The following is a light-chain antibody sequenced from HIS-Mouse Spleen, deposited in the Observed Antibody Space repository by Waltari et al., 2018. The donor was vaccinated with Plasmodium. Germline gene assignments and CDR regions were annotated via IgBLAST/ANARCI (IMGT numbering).Light chain of an antibody. J-gene: IGKJ3*01. Sequence: EIVMTQSPATLSVSSGGRATLSCRASQSVSSNLAWYQQKPGQAPRLLLYGASTRATGIPARFSGSGSGTEFTLTISGLQSEDFAVYYCQQYNNWSFTFGPGTKVDIK. CDR3: QQYNNWSFT. V-gene: IGKV3-15*01. CDR2: GAS. CDR1: QSVSSN.